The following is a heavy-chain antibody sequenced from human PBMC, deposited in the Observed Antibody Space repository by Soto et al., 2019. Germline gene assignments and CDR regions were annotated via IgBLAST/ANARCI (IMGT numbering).Heavy chain of an antibody. Sequence: GGSLRLSCAASGFTFNIYSLHWVRQAPGKGLEWVAVISFDGTKKYYSDSVKGRFTISRDNLKNTLYLQMNNLRVEDAAIYFCAREDDYGSRSINNGLDVWGQGTPVTVSS. CDR2: ISFDGTKK. D-gene: IGHD4-17*01. V-gene: IGHV3-30-3*01. CDR1: GFTFNIYS. J-gene: IGHJ6*02. CDR3: AREDDYGSRSINNGLDV.